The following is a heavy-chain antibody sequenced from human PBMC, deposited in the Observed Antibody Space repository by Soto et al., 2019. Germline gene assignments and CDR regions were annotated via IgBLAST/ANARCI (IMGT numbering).Heavy chain of an antibody. CDR3: AKGDDILTGYYAPYYYYGMNV. Sequence: QVQLVESGGGVVQPGRSLRLSCAASGFTFSSYGMHWVRQAPGKGLEWVAVISYDGSNKYYADSVKGRFTISRDNSKNTLYLQMNSLRAEDTAVYYCAKGDDILTGYYAPYYYYGMNVWGQGTKVTVSS. V-gene: IGHV3-30*18. J-gene: IGHJ6*02. CDR1: GFTFSSYG. D-gene: IGHD3-9*01. CDR2: ISYDGSNK.